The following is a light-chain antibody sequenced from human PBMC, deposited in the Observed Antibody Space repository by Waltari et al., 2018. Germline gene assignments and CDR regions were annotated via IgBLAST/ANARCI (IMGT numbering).Light chain of an antibody. CDR2: DKN. J-gene: IGLJ3*02. V-gene: IGLV3-19*01. CDR3: HSRDASGVGGT. CDR1: SLRSYY. Sequence: TQDPAVSVAMGQTVRITCQGDSLRSYYASWYRQRPGHAPILVMYDKNNRPSGVPDRFSGSSSENTASLTITGAQAEDEAYYYCHSRDASGVGGTFGGGTKLTVL.